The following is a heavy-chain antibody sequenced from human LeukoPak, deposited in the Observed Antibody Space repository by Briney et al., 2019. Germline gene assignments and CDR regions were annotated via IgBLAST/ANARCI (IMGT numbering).Heavy chain of an antibody. CDR3: ARGIRGYSYGYTEFDY. CDR2: IYPGDSDT. D-gene: IGHD5-18*01. Sequence: RTGESLKISCKGSGYSFTSYWIGWVRQMPGKGLEWMGIIYPGDSDTRYSPSFQGQVTISADKSISTAYLQWSSLKASDTAMYYCARGIRGYSYGYTEFDYWGQGTLVTVSS. J-gene: IGHJ4*02. V-gene: IGHV5-51*01. CDR1: GYSFTSYW.